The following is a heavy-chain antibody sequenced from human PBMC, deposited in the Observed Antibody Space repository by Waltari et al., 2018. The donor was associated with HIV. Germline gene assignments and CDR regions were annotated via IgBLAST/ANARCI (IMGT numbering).Heavy chain of an antibody. CDR1: GYIFTTYS. V-gene: IGHV1-3*01. Sequence: QVQLVQSGAAVKSPGASVKVSCRTSGYIFTTYSMHWVRQAPGQRLEWMGWINAGNGNTKYSQKFQDRVTISRDTSASTVYMELISLRSEDTAVYYCARDVDRGRGNWFDPWGQGTLVTVSS. J-gene: IGHJ5*02. CDR3: ARDVDRGRGNWFDP. D-gene: IGHD3-10*01. CDR2: INAGNGNT.